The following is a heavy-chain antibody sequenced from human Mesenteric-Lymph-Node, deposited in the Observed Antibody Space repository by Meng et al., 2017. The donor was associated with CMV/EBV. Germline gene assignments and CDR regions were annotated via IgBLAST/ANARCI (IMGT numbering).Heavy chain of an antibody. V-gene: IGHV3-30*02. CDR2: IRDDGSER. J-gene: IGHJ6*02. CDR3: AKDRHIVIVPPYYGMDV. Sequence: GESLKISCVASQFNFIIYGMHWVRQAPGKGLEWVAFIRDDGSERYYPESVKGRFTISRDNSNNTVYLQMNSLRAGDTAVYYSAKDRHIVIVPPYYGMDVWGQGTTVTVSS. D-gene: IGHD2/OR15-2a*01. CDR1: QFNFIIYG.